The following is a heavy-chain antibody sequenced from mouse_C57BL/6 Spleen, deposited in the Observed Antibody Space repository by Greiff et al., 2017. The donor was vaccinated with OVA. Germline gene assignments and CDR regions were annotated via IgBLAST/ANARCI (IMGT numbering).Heavy chain of an antibody. CDR2: IDPETGGT. D-gene: IGHD1-1*01. V-gene: IGHV1-15*01. Sequence: VQLQQSGAELVRPGASVTLSCKASGYTFTDYEMHWVKQTPVHGLEWIGAIDPETGGTAYNQKFKGKAILTADNSSSTAYMELRSLTSEDSAVYYCTRSIITTVVATGYYAMDYWGQGTSVTVSS. J-gene: IGHJ4*01. CDR3: TRSIITTVVATGYYAMDY. CDR1: GYTFTDYE.